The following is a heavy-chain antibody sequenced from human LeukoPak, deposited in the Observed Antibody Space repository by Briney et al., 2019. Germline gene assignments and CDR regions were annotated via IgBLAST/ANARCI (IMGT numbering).Heavy chain of an antibody. V-gene: IGHV3-30*02. CDR3: AKHASLVPAAIGSFPH. Sequence: GGSLRLSCAASGFTFSSYGMHWVRQAPGKGLEWAALIRYDGSNKYYADSVKGRFTISRDNSKNTLYLQMNSLRAEDTAVYYSAKHASLVPAAIGSFPHWGQGTLVTVSS. CDR1: GFTFSSYG. J-gene: IGHJ1*01. CDR2: IRYDGSNK. D-gene: IGHD2-2*02.